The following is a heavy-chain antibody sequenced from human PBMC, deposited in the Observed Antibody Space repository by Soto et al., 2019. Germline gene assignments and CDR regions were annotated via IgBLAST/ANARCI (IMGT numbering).Heavy chain of an antibody. J-gene: IGHJ6*02. CDR2: IIPFFHAA. CDR1: ADTFSSSA. Sequence: QVQLVQSGAEVKKPGSSVKVSCKASADTFSSSAFSWVRQAPGQGLEWMGGIIPFFHAANYEQRFQGRVTITADESTSTVYLELRSLRSEDTARYYCGIDLISSYHYYGMDVWGQGTTVTVSS. CDR3: GIDLISSYHYYGMDV. V-gene: IGHV1-69*01.